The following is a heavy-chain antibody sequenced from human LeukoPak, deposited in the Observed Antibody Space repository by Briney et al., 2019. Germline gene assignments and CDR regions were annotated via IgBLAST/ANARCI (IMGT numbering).Heavy chain of an antibody. CDR1: GGSFSGYY. CDR2: INHSGST. CDR3: ARGGVGATRASHY. D-gene: IGHD1-26*01. Sequence: SETLSLTCAVYGGSFSGYYWSWIRQPPGKGLEWIGEINHSGSTNYNPSLKSRATISVDTSKNQFSLKLSSVTAADTAVYYCARGGVGATRASHYWGQGTLVTVPS. V-gene: IGHV4-34*01. J-gene: IGHJ4*02.